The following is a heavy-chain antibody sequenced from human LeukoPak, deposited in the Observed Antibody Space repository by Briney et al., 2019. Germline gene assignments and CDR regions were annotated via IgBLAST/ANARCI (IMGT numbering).Heavy chain of an antibody. CDR1: GDSVSTGNSH. CDR2: VQYSGST. CDR3: ARDIIRSDGYNYDS. Sequence: SETLSLTCTVSGDSVSTGNSHWNWLRQPPGRALECIGSVQYSGSTNYNPSLKNRATISEDTSKNQFSLRLNSVTAADTAIYYCARDIIRSDGYNYDSWGQGTLVTVSS. J-gene: IGHJ5*01. V-gene: IGHV4-61*01. D-gene: IGHD5-24*01.